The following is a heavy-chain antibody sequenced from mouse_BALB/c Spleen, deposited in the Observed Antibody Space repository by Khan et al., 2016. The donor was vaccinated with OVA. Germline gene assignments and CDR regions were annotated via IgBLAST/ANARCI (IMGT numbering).Heavy chain of an antibody. Sequence: EVKLEESGPGLLTPSQSLSLTCPVTGYSITSDYAWNWLRQFPGNTLEWMASIGYCGRTTQNPSLRSRISITRDTSKNQFFLQLNSVNTEDTATYYCASGRLLLRYPDYFDYWGQGTTLTVSS. CDR3: ASGRLLLRYPDYFDY. CDR1: GYSITSDYA. D-gene: IGHD1-1*01. J-gene: IGHJ2*01. CDR2: IGYCGRT. V-gene: IGHV3-2*02.